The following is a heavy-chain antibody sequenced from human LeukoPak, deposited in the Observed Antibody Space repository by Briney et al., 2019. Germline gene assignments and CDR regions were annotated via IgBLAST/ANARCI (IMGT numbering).Heavy chain of an antibody. V-gene: IGHV1-69*04. CDR2: IIPILGIT. Sequence: SVKVSCKASGCTFNKYAINWVRQAPGQGLEWMGRIIPILGITNYAQKFQGRVTITADKSTSTAYMELSSLRSEDTAVYSCASFYYDSSGYDAFDIWGQGTMVTVSS. D-gene: IGHD3-22*01. CDR1: GCTFNKYA. CDR3: ASFYYDSSGYDAFDI. J-gene: IGHJ3*02.